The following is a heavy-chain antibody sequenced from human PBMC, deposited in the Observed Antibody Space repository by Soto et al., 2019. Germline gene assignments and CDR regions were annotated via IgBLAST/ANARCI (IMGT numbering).Heavy chain of an antibody. Sequence: SETLSLTCTVSGGSISSYYWSWIRQPPGKGLEWIGYIYYSGSTSYNPSLKSRVTISVDTSKNQFSLKLSSVTAADTAVYYCARTDFGVVRPFDYWGQGTLVTVSS. D-gene: IGHD3-3*01. CDR2: IYYSGST. V-gene: IGHV4-59*01. CDR3: ARTDFGVVRPFDY. J-gene: IGHJ4*02. CDR1: GGSISSYY.